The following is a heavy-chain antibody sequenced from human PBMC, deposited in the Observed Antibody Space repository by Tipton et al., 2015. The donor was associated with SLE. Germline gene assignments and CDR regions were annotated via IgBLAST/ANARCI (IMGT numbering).Heavy chain of an antibody. CDR3: ASLVVVPAATGDY. J-gene: IGHJ4*02. CDR1: GFTFSSYS. V-gene: IGHV3-48*01. CDR2: ISSSSSTI. D-gene: IGHD2-2*01. Sequence: SLRLSCAASGFTFSSYSMNWVRQAPGKGLEWVSYISSSSSTIYYADSVKGRFTISRDNAKNSLDLQMNSLRAEDTAVYYCASLVVVPAATGDYWGQGTLVTVSS.